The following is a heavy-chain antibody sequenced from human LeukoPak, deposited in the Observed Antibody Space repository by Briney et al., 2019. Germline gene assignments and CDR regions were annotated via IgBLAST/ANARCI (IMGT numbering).Heavy chain of an antibody. CDR3: ARVPYYDFWSDNWFDP. CDR2: IIPILGIA. CDR1: GGTFSSYT. D-gene: IGHD3-3*01. J-gene: IGHJ5*02. V-gene: IGHV1-69*02. Sequence: GASVKVSCKASGGTFSSYTISWVRQAPGQGLEWMGRIIPILGIANYAQKFRGRVTITADKSTSTAYMELSSLRSEDTAVYYCARVPYYDFWSDNWFDPWGQGTLVSVSS.